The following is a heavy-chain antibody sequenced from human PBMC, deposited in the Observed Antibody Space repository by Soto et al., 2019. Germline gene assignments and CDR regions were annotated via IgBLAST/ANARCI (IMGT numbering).Heavy chain of an antibody. CDR2: INAGNGNT. V-gene: IGHV1-3*01. J-gene: IGHJ6*02. D-gene: IGHD2-15*01. CDR1: GYTFTSYA. CDR3: ASGYCSGGSCPLYYGMDV. Sequence: QVQLVQSGAEVKKPGASVKVSCKASGYTFTSYAMHWVRQAPGQRLEWMGWINAGNGNTKYSQKFQGRVTITRDTXAXTXXMELGSLRSEDTAVYYCASGYCSGGSCPLYYGMDVWGQGTTVTVSS.